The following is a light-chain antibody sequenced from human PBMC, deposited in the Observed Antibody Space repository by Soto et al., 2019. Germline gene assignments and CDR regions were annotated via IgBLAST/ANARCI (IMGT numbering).Light chain of an antibody. CDR3: LQYVTYRLT. V-gene: IGKV1-5*03. CDR2: KAS. Sequence: DIQMTQSPSTLSASIGDRVTITFRASQSIVSELAWYQQTPGKAPKLLIYKASSLESGVPSTFSGSGSGTEFSLTVSSLQPNDFATYYCLQYVTYRLTFGGGTKVDIK. CDR1: QSIVSE. J-gene: IGKJ4*01.